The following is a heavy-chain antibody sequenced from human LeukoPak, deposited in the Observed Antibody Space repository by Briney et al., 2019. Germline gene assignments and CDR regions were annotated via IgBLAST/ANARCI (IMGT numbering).Heavy chain of an antibody. CDR2: ISYDGSNK. V-gene: IGHV3-30*18. D-gene: IGHD4-17*01. J-gene: IGHJ4*02. CDR3: AKAWNDYGDYGNY. CDR1: GVNISNLG. Sequence: GRILRLSYTASGVNISNLGGHRVSKKTSKGLEWVAVISYDGSNKYYADSVKGRFTISRDNSKNTLYLQMNSLRAEDTAVYYCAKAWNDYGDYGNYWGQGTLVTVSS.